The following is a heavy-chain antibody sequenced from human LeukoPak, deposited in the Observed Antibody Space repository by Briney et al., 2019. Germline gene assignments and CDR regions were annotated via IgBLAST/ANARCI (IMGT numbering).Heavy chain of an antibody. CDR2: ICSSGTTI. J-gene: IGHJ4*02. D-gene: IGHD6-19*01. CDR3: ALLAVASDFDY. Sequence: PGGSLRLSCALSGFPFSIYEMNWVRQAPGEGLEWGSNICSSGTTIYYADSVKGRFSISTDNAKSSLYLQMNSLRVEDTAVYYCALLAVASDFDYWGQGALVTVSS. CDR1: GFPFSIYE. V-gene: IGHV3-48*03.